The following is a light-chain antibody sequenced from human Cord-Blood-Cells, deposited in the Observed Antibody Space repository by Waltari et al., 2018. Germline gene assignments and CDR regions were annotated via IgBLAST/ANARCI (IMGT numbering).Light chain of an antibody. Sequence: DILMTQSPSSLSSSLGDRATLTCQASQDISNYLNWYQQKPGKAPKLLIYDASNLETGVPSRFSGSGSGSDFTFTISSLQPEDIATYYCQQYDKLPYSFGQGTKLEIK. CDR1: QDISNY. CDR2: DAS. J-gene: IGKJ2*03. V-gene: IGKV1-33*01. CDR3: QQYDKLPYS.